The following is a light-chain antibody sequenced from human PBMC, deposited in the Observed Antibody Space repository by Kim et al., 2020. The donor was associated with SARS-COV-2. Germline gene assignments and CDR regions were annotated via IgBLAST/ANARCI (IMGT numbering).Light chain of an antibody. V-gene: IGKV3-15*01. CDR3: QQYNNWPPWT. Sequence: SPGERATLSCRASQSVSSNLAWYHQKPGQAPRLLIYGASTRATGIPARFSGSGSGTEFTLTISSLQSEDFGVYYCQQYNNWPPWTFGQGTKVEIK. CDR2: GAS. J-gene: IGKJ1*01. CDR1: QSVSSN.